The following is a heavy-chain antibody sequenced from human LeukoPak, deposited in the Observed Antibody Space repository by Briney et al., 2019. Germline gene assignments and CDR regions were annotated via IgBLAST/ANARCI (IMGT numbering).Heavy chain of an antibody. Sequence: GGSLRLSCAASGFTFGGYWMSWVRQAPGKGLEWVANIDQDGSEKYYVDSVKGRFSIAKDNAKNALFLQMNSLRAEGTAVYYCARIKGGTSATISYWGQGTLVTVSS. V-gene: IGHV3-7*01. CDR1: GFTFGGYW. CDR2: IDQDGSEK. CDR3: ARIKGGTSATISY. D-gene: IGHD1-26*01. J-gene: IGHJ4*02.